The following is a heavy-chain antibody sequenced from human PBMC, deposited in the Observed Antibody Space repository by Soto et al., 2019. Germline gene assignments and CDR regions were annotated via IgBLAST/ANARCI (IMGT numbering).Heavy chain of an antibody. Sequence: PGGSLRLSCAASGFTFSSYSMNWVRQAPGKGLEWVSYISSSSSTIYYADSVKGRFTISRDNSKNTLYLQMNSLRAEDTAVYYCAKTPPRYDSSGYLLDYWGQGTLVTVSS. CDR1: GFTFSSYS. CDR2: ISSSSSTI. J-gene: IGHJ4*02. D-gene: IGHD3-22*01. V-gene: IGHV3-48*01. CDR3: AKTPPRYDSSGYLLDY.